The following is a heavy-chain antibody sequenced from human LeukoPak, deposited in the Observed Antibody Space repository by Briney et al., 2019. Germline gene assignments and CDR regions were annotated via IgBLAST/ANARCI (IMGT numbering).Heavy chain of an antibody. Sequence: SETLSLTCVVSGDSISSVDLWSWIRQPPGKGLEWIGEINHSGSTNYNPSLKSRVTISVDTSKNQFSLKLSSVTAADTAVYYCARYPRYYYYYGMDVWGQGTTVTVSS. V-gene: IGHV4/OR15-8*01. CDR1: GDSISSVDL. J-gene: IGHJ6*02. CDR2: INHSGST. CDR3: ARYPRYYYYYGMDV.